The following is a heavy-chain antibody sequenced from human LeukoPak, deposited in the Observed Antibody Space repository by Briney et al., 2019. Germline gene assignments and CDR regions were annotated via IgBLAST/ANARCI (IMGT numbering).Heavy chain of an antibody. Sequence: SETLSLTCAIYGGSFSGYYWSWIRQPPGKGLEWIGEINHSGSTNYNPSLKSRVTISVDTSKNQFSLKLSSVTAADTAVYYCASLRGRRIEGHYGDFRRDFYYGMDVWGQGTTVTVSS. CDR2: INHSGST. J-gene: IGHJ6*02. CDR1: GGSFSGYY. D-gene: IGHD4-17*01. V-gene: IGHV4-34*01. CDR3: ASLRGRRIEGHYGDFRRDFYYGMDV.